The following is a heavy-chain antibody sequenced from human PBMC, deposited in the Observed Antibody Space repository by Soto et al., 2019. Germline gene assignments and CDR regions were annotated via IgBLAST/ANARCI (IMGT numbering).Heavy chain of an antibody. J-gene: IGHJ6*02. Sequence: QVQLQQWGAGLLKPSETLSLTCAVYGGSFSGYYWGWIRQPPGKGLEWIGEINHSGSTNYNPSLKSRGTISVDTSKNRFSLKLSPVTAADTAVYYCARGRGVIDFYRGDQLRILYYYYGMDVWGQGTTVTVSS. V-gene: IGHV4-34*01. CDR1: GGSFSGYY. CDR3: ARGRGVIDFYRGDQLRILYYYYGMDV. CDR2: INHSGST. D-gene: IGHD3-16*02.